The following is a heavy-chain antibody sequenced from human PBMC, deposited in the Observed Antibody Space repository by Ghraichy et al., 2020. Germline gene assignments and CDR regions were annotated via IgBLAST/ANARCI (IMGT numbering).Heavy chain of an antibody. CDR3: AREGGFVGLDWFDP. CDR2: IYYSGST. V-gene: IGHV4-59*01. CDR1: GGSISSYY. Sequence: SETLSLTCTVSGGSISSYYWSWIRQPPGKGLEWIGYIYYSGSTKSNPSLRSRVTISVDTSKNQFSLKLSSVTAADTAVYYCAREGGFVGLDWFDPWGQGILVTVSS. D-gene: IGHD3-16*02. J-gene: IGHJ5*02.